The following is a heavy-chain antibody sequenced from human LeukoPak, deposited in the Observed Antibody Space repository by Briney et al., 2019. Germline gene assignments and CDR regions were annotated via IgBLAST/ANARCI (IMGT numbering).Heavy chain of an antibody. Sequence: SETLSLTCTVSGASISSHYWSWIRQSPGKGLEWIGYISYSGITNYNPSLKSRVTISVDTSKHHFFLRLSSVSAADTAVYYCASRAHCSGGSCYGNWFDPWGQGTLVTVSS. V-gene: IGHV4-59*11. J-gene: IGHJ5*02. D-gene: IGHD2-15*01. CDR1: GASISSHY. CDR2: ISYSGIT. CDR3: ASRAHCSGGSCYGNWFDP.